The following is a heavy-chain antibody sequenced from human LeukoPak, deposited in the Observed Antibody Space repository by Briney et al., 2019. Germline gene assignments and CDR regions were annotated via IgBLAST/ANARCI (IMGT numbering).Heavy chain of an antibody. CDR3: AREVLLWFDREYYFDY. Sequence: GASVKVSCKASGYTFTSYYMHWVRQAPGQGLEWMGIINPSGGSTSYAQKFQGRVTMTRDTSTSTVYMELSSLRSEDTAVYYYAREVLLWFDREYYFDYWGQGTLVTVSS. D-gene: IGHD3-10*01. CDR2: INPSGGST. V-gene: IGHV1-46*01. J-gene: IGHJ4*02. CDR1: GYTFTSYY.